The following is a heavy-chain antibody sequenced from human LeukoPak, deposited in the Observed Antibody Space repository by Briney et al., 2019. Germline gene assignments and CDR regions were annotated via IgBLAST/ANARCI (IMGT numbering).Heavy chain of an antibody. D-gene: IGHD3-3*01. CDR3: ARTLSPQLRFLEWLSQDNWFDP. Sequence: ASVKVSCKASGYTFTSYDINGVRQATGQGLEWMGWMNPKSGNTGYAQKFQGRVTMTRNTSISTAYMELSSLRSEDTAVYYCARTLSPQLRFLEWLSQDNWFDPWGQGTLVTVSS. V-gene: IGHV1-8*01. CDR2: MNPKSGNT. J-gene: IGHJ5*02. CDR1: GYTFTSYD.